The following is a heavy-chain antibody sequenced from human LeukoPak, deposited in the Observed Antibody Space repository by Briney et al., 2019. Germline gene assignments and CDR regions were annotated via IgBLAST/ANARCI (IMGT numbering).Heavy chain of an antibody. Sequence: GGSLRLSCAASGFTFSSYGMHWVRQAPGKGLEWVAFIQYDGSDKYYADSVKGRFTISRDNSKNTLYLQMNSLRTEDAAVYYCRDPFDYWGQGTLVTVSS. D-gene: IGHD5-24*01. CDR1: GFTFSSYG. CDR2: IQYDGSDK. V-gene: IGHV3-30*02. CDR3: RDPFDY. J-gene: IGHJ4*02.